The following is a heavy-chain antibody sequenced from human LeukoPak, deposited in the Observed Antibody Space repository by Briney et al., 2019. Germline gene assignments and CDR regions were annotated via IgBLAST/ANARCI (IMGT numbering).Heavy chain of an antibody. Sequence: GASVKVSCKASGYTFTTYAMNWVRQAPGQGLEWMGWINTNTGNPTYPQGFTGRFVFSLDTSVSTAYLQISSLKAEDTAVYYCAKYNSGWYRWFDPWGQGTLVIVSS. D-gene: IGHD6-19*01. V-gene: IGHV7-4-1*02. J-gene: IGHJ5*02. CDR1: GYTFTTYA. CDR3: AKYNSGWYRWFDP. CDR2: INTNTGNP.